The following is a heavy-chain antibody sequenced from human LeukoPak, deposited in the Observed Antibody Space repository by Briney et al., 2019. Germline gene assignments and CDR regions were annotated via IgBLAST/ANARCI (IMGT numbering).Heavy chain of an antibody. V-gene: IGHV3-7*01. CDR3: ARATTPPYYYYGMDV. CDR2: IKQDGSEK. J-gene: IGHJ6*02. Sequence: GGSLRLSCAASGFTFSSYWMSWVRQAPGKGLEWVANIKQDGSEKYYVDSVKGRFTIPRDNAKNSLYLQMNSLRAEDTAVYYCARATTPPYYYYGMDVWGQGTTVTVSS. CDR1: GFTFSSYW.